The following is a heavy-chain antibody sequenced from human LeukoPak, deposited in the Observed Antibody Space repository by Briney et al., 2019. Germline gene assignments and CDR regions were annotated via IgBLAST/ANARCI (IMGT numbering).Heavy chain of an antibody. CDR3: LRGYFYFDY. CDR1: GYSISSGYY. Sequence: PSETLSLTCAVSGYSISSGYYWGWIRQPPGKGLEWIGSIYHSGSTYYNPSLKSRVAISVDTSKNQFSLKLSSVPAADTAVYYCLRGYFYFDYWGQGTLVTVSS. J-gene: IGHJ4*02. V-gene: IGHV4-38-2*01. D-gene: IGHD2/OR15-2a*01. CDR2: IYHSGST.